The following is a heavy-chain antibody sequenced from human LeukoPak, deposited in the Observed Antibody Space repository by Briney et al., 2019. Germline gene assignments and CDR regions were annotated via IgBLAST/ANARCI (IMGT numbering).Heavy chain of an antibody. J-gene: IGHJ4*02. V-gene: IGHV3-21*01. CDR1: GFTFSSYS. CDR3: ATLRQQTYYYDSSGYYQGVFDY. CDR2: ISSSSSYI. D-gene: IGHD3-22*01. Sequence: GGSLRLSCAASGFTFSSYSMNWVRQAPGKGLEWVSSISSSSSYIYYADSVKGRFTISRDNAKNSLYLQMNSLRAEDTAVYYCATLRQQTYYYDSSGYYQGVFDYWGQGTLVTVSS.